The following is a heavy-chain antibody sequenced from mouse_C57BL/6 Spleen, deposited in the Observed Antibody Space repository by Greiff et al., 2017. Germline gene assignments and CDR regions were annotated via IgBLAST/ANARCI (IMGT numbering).Heavy chain of an antibody. Sequence: QVQLQQSGAELVRPGSSVKLSCKASGYTFTSYWMHWVKQRPIQGLEWIGNIDPSDSETHYNQKFKDKATLTVDKSSSTAYMQLSSLTSEDSAVYYCARRWDAWYFDVWGTGTTVTVSS. CDR2: IDPSDSET. CDR1: GYTFTSYW. J-gene: IGHJ1*03. D-gene: IGHD4-1*01. V-gene: IGHV1-52*01. CDR3: ARRWDAWYFDV.